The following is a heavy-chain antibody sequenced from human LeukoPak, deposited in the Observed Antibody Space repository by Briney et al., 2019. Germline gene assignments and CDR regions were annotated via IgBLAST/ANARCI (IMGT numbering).Heavy chain of an antibody. CDR2: INWNGGST. D-gene: IGHD1-26*01. CDR1: GFTFDDYG. V-gene: IGHV3-20*04. CDR3: ARASGSYRDFDY. Sequence: PGGSLRLSCAASGFTFDDYGMSWVRQAPGKGLELVSGINWNGGSTGYADSVKGLFTISRDNAKNSLYLQMNSLRAEDTALYYCARASGSYRDFDYWGQGTLVTVSS. J-gene: IGHJ4*02.